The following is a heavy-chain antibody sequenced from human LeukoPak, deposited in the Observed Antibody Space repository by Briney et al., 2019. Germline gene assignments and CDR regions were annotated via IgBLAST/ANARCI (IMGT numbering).Heavy chain of an antibody. J-gene: IGHJ6*03. V-gene: IGHV4-59*01. CDR2: IYYSGST. D-gene: IGHD4-17*01. CDR3: AKAARMTTLGPYYYYYYMDV. Sequence: SETLSLTCTVSGGSISSYYWSWIRQPPGKGLEWIGYIYYSGSTNYNPSLKSRVTISVDTSKNQFSLKLSSVTAEDTAVYYCAKAARMTTLGPYYYYYYMDVWGKGTTVTISS. CDR1: GGSISSYY.